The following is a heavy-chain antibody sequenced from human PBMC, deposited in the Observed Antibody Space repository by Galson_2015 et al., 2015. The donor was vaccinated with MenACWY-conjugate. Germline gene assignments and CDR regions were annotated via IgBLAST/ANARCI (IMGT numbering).Heavy chain of an antibody. CDR1: GFTFSTYW. Sequence: SPRHSHAVSGFTFSTYWLHCVRQIPGTGLASVSCINGDESTTDYAASVKGRFTISRDNAKNTLFLQMNRLRTEDTAVYYCVRGTNDWKGVDYWGQGTLVNVSS. CDR2: INGDESTT. J-gene: IGHJ4*02. V-gene: IGHV3-74*01. CDR3: VRGTNDWKGVDY. D-gene: IGHD2-8*01.